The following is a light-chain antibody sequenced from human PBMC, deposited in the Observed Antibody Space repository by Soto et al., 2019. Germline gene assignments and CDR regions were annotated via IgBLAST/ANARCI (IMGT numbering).Light chain of an antibody. CDR1: SSDIGGYNY. CDR2: EVS. Sequence: QSALTQPASVSGSPGQSITISCTGTSSDIGGYNYVSWYQQHPGEAPKLMIYEVSNQPSGVSNRFSGSKSGNTASLTISGLQAEDEAHYYCSSYTTNSPPVVFGGGTKLTVL. CDR3: SSYTTNSPPVV. V-gene: IGLV2-14*01. J-gene: IGLJ2*01.